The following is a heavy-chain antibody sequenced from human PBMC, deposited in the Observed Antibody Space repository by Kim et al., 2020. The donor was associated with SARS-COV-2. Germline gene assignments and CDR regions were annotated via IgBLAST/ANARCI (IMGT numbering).Heavy chain of an antibody. CDR2: ISYDGSNK. V-gene: IGHV3-30-3*01. CDR1: GFTFSSYA. Sequence: GGSLRLSCEASGFTFSSYAMHWVRQAPGKGLEWVAVISYDGSNKYYADSVKGRFTISRDNSKNTLYLQMNSLRAEDTAVYYCARSYSGSYFGAFDIWGQG. J-gene: IGHJ3*02. CDR3: ARSYSGSYFGAFDI. D-gene: IGHD1-26*01.